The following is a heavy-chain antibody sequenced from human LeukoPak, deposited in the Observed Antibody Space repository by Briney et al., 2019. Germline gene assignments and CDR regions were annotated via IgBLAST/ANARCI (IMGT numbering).Heavy chain of an antibody. V-gene: IGHV4-34*01. D-gene: IGHD3-22*01. CDR1: GGSFSGYY. J-gene: IGHJ4*02. CDR2: INHSGST. CDR3: AREPYYDTSGYYFDY. Sequence: PSETLSLTCAVYGGSFSGYYWSWIRQPPGKGLEWIGEINHSGSTNYNPSLKSRVTISVDTSKNQFSLKLSAVTAADTAVYYCAREPYYDTSGYYFDYWGQGTLVTVSS.